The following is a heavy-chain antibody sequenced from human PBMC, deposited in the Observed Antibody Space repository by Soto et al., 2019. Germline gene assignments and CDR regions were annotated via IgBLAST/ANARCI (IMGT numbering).Heavy chain of an antibody. J-gene: IGHJ4*02. D-gene: IGHD5-18*01. V-gene: IGHV3-23*01. CDR2: ISGSGGST. CDR1: GFTFSSYA. Sequence: EVQLLESGGGLVQPGGSLRLSCAASGFTFSSYAMSWVRQAPGKGLERVSAISGSGGSTYYADSVKGRFTISRDNSKNTLYLQMNSLRAEDTAVYYCAKALIPYTAMATGDDYWGQGTLVTVSS. CDR3: AKALIPYTAMATGDDY.